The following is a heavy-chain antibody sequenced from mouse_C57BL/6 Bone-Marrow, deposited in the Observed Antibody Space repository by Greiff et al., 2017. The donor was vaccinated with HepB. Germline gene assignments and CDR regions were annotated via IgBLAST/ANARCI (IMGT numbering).Heavy chain of an antibody. J-gene: IGHJ4*01. Sequence: VQLQQSGPELVKPGASVKISCKASGYSFTGYYMNWVKQSPEKSLEWIGEINPSTGGTTYNQKFKAKATLTVDKSSSTAYMQLKSLTSEDSAVYYCASSIYYDYGRAMDYWGQGTSVTVSS. CDR1: GYSFTGYY. CDR3: ASSIYYDYGRAMDY. V-gene: IGHV1-42*01. D-gene: IGHD2-4*01. CDR2: INPSTGGT.